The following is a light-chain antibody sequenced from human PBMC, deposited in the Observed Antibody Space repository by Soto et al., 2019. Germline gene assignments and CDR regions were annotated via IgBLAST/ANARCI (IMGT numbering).Light chain of an antibody. CDR1: QSISSW. V-gene: IGKV1-5*03. Sequence: DIQMTQSPSTLSASVGDRVTITCRASQSISSWLAWYQQKPGKAPKLLIYKASSLESGVPSRFSGSGSGTEFTLTISSLQPDDFATYYCQHHWTFGQGTKVDIK. CDR2: KAS. J-gene: IGKJ1*01. CDR3: QHHWT.